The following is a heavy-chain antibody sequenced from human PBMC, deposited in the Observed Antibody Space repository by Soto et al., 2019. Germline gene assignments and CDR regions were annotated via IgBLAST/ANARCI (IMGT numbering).Heavy chain of an antibody. D-gene: IGHD1-7*01. V-gene: IGHV4-4*02. CDR1: GGSFTSNNW. CDR2: IYRTGST. CDR3: ASRDPGTSVDY. Sequence: SETLSLTCAVSGGSFTSNNWWTWVRQPPGQGLEWIGEIYRTGSTNHNPSLKSRVTISLDKSENQFSLKVTSLTAADTAVYYCASRDPGTSVDYWGQGTLVTVSS. J-gene: IGHJ4*02.